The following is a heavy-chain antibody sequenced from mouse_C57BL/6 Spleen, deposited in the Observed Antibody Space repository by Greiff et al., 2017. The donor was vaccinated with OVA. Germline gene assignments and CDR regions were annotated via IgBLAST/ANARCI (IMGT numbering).Heavy chain of an antibody. CDR1: GYTFTSYW. Sequence: EVQLQQSGTVLARPGASVKMSCKTSGYTFTSYWMHWVKQRPGQGLEWIGAIYPGNSDTSYNQKFKGKAKLTAVTSASTAYMELSSLTNEDSAVYDCTRGIYYGPFDAMDYWGQGTSVTVSS. CDR3: TRGIYYGPFDAMDY. CDR2: IYPGNSDT. V-gene: IGHV1-5*01. J-gene: IGHJ4*01. D-gene: IGHD1-1*01.